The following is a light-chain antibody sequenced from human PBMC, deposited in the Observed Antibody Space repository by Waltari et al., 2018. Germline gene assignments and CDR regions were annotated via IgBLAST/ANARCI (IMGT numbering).Light chain of an antibody. CDR3: CSFTSRSTWV. CDR2: DVS. CDR1: SIDVGGYNY. Sequence: QSALTQPASVSGSPGQSFTISCTGTSIDVGGYNYVSWYQQHPGKVPKLLIFDVSNRPSGVSNRFSGSKSGNTASLTISGLQAEDEADYYCCSFTSRSTWVFGGGTKLTVL. J-gene: IGLJ3*02. V-gene: IGLV2-14*01.